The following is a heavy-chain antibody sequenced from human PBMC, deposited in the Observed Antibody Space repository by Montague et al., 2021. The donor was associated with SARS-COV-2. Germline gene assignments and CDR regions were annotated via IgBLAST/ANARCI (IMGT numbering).Heavy chain of an antibody. V-gene: IGHV4-34*01. CDR2: VNQSGVT. CDR3: ARALFSRRGVYITTYYYSYYMDA. Sequence: SETLSLTCAVYGASLNGSYWTWIRQSPGKGLELIGDVNQSGVTNYNPSLKSRVAISVDTSKNQFSPRLSSVTAADTAVYYCARALFSRRGVYITTYYYSYYMDAWGTGTTVAVSS. J-gene: IGHJ6*03. CDR1: GASLNGSY. D-gene: IGHD3-10*01.